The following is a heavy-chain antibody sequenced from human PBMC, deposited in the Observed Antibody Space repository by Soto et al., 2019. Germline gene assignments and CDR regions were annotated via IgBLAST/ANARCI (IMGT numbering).Heavy chain of an antibody. Sequence: SETLSLTCAVYGGSFSGYYWSWIRQPPGNGLEWIGEINHSGSTNYNPSLKSRVTISVDTSKNQFSLKLSSVTAADTAVYYCARSEWGLSAFDIWGQGTMVTVSS. CDR1: GGSFSGYY. CDR3: ARSEWGLSAFDI. D-gene: IGHD1-26*01. CDR2: INHSGST. J-gene: IGHJ3*02. V-gene: IGHV4-34*01.